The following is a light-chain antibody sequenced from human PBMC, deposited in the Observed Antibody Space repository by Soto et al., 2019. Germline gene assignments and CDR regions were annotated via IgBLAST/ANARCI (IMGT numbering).Light chain of an antibody. J-gene: IGKJ2*01. Sequence: EIVLTQSPGTLSLSPGERATLSCRASESVSTSFLAWYQHKPGQTPRLLIKATSTRAPGIPGRFSGSGSGTGFRPSNRRLGAEGFVKYTCQQYCTLPFNFGRGTKVEIK. CDR1: ESVSTSF. V-gene: IGKV3-20*01. CDR2: ATS. CDR3: QQYCTLPFN.